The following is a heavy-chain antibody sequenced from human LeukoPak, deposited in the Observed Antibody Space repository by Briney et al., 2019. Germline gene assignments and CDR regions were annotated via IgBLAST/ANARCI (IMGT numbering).Heavy chain of an antibody. V-gene: IGHV4-59*01. J-gene: IGHJ4*02. Sequence: SETLSLTCTVSGGSISNYYWSWIRQTPGKGLEWIGYIHNSGSTKYNPSLKSPVSISVDTSKNQFTLKVNSVTAADTAVYYCARGGGWGNWNDAVDYWGQGTLVTVSS. CDR3: ARGGGWGNWNDAVDY. CDR1: GGSISNYY. D-gene: IGHD1-1*01. CDR2: IHNSGST.